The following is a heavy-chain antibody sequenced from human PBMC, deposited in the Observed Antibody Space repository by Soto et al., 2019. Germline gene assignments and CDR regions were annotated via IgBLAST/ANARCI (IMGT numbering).Heavy chain of an antibody. D-gene: IGHD3-10*01. V-gene: IGHV1-3*01. CDR1: GYTFTSYA. Sequence: QVQLVQSGAEVKKPGASVKVSCKASGYTFTSYAMHWVRQAPGQRLEWMGWINAGNGNTKYSQKFQGRVTITRDTSTSTADMEMSSLKSENTAVYYGARADSLWFGDPPAGYWGQGTLVTVSS. CDR3: ARADSLWFGDPPAGY. CDR2: INAGNGNT. J-gene: IGHJ4*02.